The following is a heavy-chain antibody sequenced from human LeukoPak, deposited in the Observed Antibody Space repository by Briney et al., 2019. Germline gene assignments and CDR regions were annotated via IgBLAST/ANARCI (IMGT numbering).Heavy chain of an antibody. D-gene: IGHD2-21*01. Sequence: PSETLSLTCTVSGGSVISGSYYWSWIRQPPGKGLGWIGYIYYSGSTFYSPSLKSRVTISVDTSKNQFSLELSSVTAADTAVYYCASFYQAYYFDYWGQGTLVTVSS. CDR3: ASFYQAYYFDY. CDR1: GGSVISGSYY. J-gene: IGHJ4*02. V-gene: IGHV4-30-4*08. CDR2: IYYSGST.